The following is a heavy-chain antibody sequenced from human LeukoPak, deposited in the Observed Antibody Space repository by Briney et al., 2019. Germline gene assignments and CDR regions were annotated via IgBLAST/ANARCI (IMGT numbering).Heavy chain of an antibody. CDR3: ARGGGSGYYYGYFDY. CDR1: GYTFTGYY. CDR2: INPNSGGT. V-gene: IGHV1-2*02. Sequence: ASVKVSXKASGYTFTGYYMHWVRQAPGQGLEWMGWINPNSGGTNYAQKFQGRVTMTRDTSISTAYMELSRLRSDDTAVYYCARGGGSGYYYGYFDYWGQGTLVTVSS. J-gene: IGHJ4*02. D-gene: IGHD3-22*01.